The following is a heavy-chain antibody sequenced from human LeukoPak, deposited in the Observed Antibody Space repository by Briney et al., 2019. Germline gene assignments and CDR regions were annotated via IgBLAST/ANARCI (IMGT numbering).Heavy chain of an antibody. V-gene: IGHV3-74*01. J-gene: IGHJ3*02. CDR1: GFTFSNYW. CDR2: INSDGRST. Sequence: GGSLRLACAASGFTFSNYWMHWVRQAPGKGLVWVSRINSDGRSTNYADSVKGRFTISRDNAKNTLYLQMNSLRAEDTAVYYCAREESELPSNYAFDIWGQGTMVTVSS. D-gene: IGHD1-26*01. CDR3: AREESELPSNYAFDI.